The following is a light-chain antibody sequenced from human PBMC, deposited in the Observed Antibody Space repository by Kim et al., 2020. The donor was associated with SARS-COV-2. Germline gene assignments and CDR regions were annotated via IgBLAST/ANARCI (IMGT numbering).Light chain of an antibody. Sequence: VSPGQTARITCSGDKLGDKYACWYQQKPGQSPVLVIYQDSKRPSGIPERFSGSNSGNTATLTISGTQAMDEADYYCQAWDSSSVVFGGGTQLTVL. CDR3: QAWDSSSVV. V-gene: IGLV3-1*01. CDR1: KLGDKY. CDR2: QDS. J-gene: IGLJ2*01.